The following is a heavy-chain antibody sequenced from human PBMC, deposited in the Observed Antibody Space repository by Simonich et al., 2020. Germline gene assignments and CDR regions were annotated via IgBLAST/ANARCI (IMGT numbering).Heavy chain of an antibody. Sequence: EVQLVESGGGLVQPGGSLRLSCAASGFTFISYWMSWVRQAPGKGLEWVAKIKQDGSEKYYLDSVKGRFTISRDNAKNSLYLQMNSLRAEDTAVYYCARDGLGTAYYYYMDVWGKGTTVTVSS. CDR1: GFTFISYW. CDR2: IKQDGSEK. J-gene: IGHJ6*03. CDR3: ARDGLGTAYYYYMDV. V-gene: IGHV3-7*01. D-gene: IGHD7-27*01.